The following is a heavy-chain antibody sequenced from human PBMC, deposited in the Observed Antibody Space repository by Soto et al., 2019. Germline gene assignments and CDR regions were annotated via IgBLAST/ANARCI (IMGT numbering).Heavy chain of an antibody. CDR1: GFSFSTYG. J-gene: IGHJ4*02. Sequence: QVQLVESGGGVVQPGRSLRLSCAASGFSFSTYGMHWVRQAPGKGLEWVAVIWDDGTNKYYADSVKGRFTISRDNSKNTLYMQMNSLRAEDTAVYYCVRDLREDGCSSSSCFYFDYWGQGTVVTVSS. D-gene: IGHD2-2*01. V-gene: IGHV3-33*01. CDR2: IWDDGTNK. CDR3: VRDLREDGCSSSSCFYFDY.